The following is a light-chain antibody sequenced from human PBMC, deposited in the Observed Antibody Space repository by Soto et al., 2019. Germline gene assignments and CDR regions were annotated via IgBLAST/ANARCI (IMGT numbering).Light chain of an antibody. Sequence: EIVMTQSPATLSVSPGERATISCRASQDISSNLAWYQQKPGQAPTLLIYGASTRATGIPARFSGSGSGTEFTVTISSLQSEDFAIYYCQENQKWPPAFGQGTKVEIK. CDR1: QDISSN. CDR3: QENQKWPPA. CDR2: GAS. J-gene: IGKJ1*01. V-gene: IGKV3-15*01.